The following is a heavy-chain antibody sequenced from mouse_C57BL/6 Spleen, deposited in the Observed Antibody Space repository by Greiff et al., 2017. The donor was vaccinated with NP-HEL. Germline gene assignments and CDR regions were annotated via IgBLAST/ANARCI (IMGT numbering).Heavy chain of an antibody. CDR2: IHPNSGST. CDR3: ARYWLTGTAYWYFDV. CDR1: GYTFTSYW. Sequence: QVQLQQPGAELVKPGASVKLSCKASGYTFTSYWMHWVKQRPGQGLEWIGMIHPNSGSTNYNEKFKSKATLTVDKSSSTAYMQLSSLTSEDSAVYYCARYWLTGTAYWYFDVWGTGTTVTVSS. V-gene: IGHV1-64*01. J-gene: IGHJ1*03. D-gene: IGHD4-1*01.